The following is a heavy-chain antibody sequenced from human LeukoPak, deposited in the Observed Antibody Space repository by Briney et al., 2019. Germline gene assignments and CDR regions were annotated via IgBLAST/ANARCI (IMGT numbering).Heavy chain of an antibody. J-gene: IGHJ4*02. V-gene: IGHV3-33*01. CDR3: ARALYYDETDPFDY. CDR1: GFTFSTFG. Sequence: PGGSLRLSCAASGFTFSTFGMHWVRQGPGKGLEWVAHIWYDGNNKYYADSVKGRFTISRDNVKNVLYLQMTSLRPEDTALYYCARALYYDETDPFDYWGQGTLVTVSS. D-gene: IGHD3-3*01. CDR2: IWYDGNNK.